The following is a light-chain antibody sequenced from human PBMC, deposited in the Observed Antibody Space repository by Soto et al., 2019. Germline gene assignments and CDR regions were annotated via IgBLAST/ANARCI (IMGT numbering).Light chain of an antibody. CDR2: DAS. V-gene: IGKV1-33*01. CDR3: QQYDNLPLT. J-gene: IGKJ4*01. CDR1: QGIRTY. Sequence: DIQMTQSPSSLSASVGDRVAITCRASQGIRTYLNWYQQKPGKAPRLLIYDASNLQTGVPARFSGSGSGTDFTLTISGLQPEDIATYYCQQYDNLPLTFAGGTKVDIK.